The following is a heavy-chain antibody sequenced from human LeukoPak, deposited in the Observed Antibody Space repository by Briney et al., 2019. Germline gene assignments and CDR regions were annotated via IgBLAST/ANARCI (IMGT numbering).Heavy chain of an antibody. CDR2: IYYSGST. CDR1: GGSISSYY. Sequence: SETLSLTCTVSGGSISSYYWSWIRQPPGKGLEWIGYIYYSGSTNYRPSLKSRVTISVDTSKNQFSLKLSSVTAADTAVYYCARAVGWSYYYYYMDVWGKGTTVTVSS. J-gene: IGHJ6*03. V-gene: IGHV4-59*01. D-gene: IGHD3-3*01. CDR3: ARAVGWSYYYYYMDV.